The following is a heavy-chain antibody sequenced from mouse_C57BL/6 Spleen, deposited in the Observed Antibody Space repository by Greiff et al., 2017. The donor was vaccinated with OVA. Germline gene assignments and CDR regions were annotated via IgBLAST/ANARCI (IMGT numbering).Heavy chain of an antibody. Sequence: EVQLQQSGPELVKPGASVKISCKASGYTFTDYYMNWVKQSHGKSLEWIGDINPNNGGTSYNQKFKGKATLTVAKSSSTAYMELRSLPSEDSAVYYGARTTVVASGFAYWGQGTLVTVSA. CDR1: GYTFTDYY. V-gene: IGHV1-26*01. D-gene: IGHD1-1*01. J-gene: IGHJ3*01. CDR3: ARTTVVASGFAY. CDR2: INPNNGGT.